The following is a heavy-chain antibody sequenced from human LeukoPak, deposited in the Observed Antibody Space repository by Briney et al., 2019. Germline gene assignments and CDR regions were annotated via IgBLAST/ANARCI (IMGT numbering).Heavy chain of an antibody. CDR2: ISPNGVIT. CDR1: GFTFSSSG. J-gene: IGHJ6*03. CDR3: AKDPTRLGEWLFPGYYYYYMDV. V-gene: IGHV3-21*04. Sequence: PGGSLRLSCAASGFTFSSSGMHWVRQAPGKGLEWVSGISPNGVITYYADSVKGRFTISRDNAKNSLYLQMNSLRAEDTAVYYCAKDPTRLGEWLFPGYYYYYMDVWGKGTTVTVSS. D-gene: IGHD3-3*01.